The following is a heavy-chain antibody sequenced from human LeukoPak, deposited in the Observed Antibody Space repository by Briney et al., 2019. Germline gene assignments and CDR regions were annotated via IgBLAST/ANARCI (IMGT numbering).Heavy chain of an antibody. CDR1: GFPFSSYS. J-gene: IGHJ1*01. CDR2: ISSSSSYI. D-gene: IGHD6-19*01. CDR3: ARIAVAGAN. V-gene: IGHV3-21*01. Sequence: GGSLRLACGVSGFPFSSYSMNWVRQAPGKGLEWVSSISSSSSYIYYADSVKGRFTISRDNAKNSLYLPMNSLRAEDTAVYYCARIAVAGANWGQGTLVTVSS.